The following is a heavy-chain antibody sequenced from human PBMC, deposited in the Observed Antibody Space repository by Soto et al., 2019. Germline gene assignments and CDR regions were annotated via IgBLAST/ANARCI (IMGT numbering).Heavy chain of an antibody. CDR3: ARDHIAAAATYYFDY. CDR1: GGTFSNYA. J-gene: IGHJ4*02. D-gene: IGHD6-13*01. V-gene: IGHV1-69*06. CDR2: IILPFGTA. Sequence: ASVKVSCKASGGTFSNYAISWVRQAPGQGLEWMGGIILPFGTANYAQKFQGRVTITADKSTSTAYMELSSLRSEDTAVYYCARDHIAAAATYYFDYWGQGTLVTVSS.